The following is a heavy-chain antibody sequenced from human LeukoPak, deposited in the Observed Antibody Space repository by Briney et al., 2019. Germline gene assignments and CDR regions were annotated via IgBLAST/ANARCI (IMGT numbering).Heavy chain of an antibody. Sequence: ASVKVSCKGSGYTFIDYYLHWVRQATGQGLEWMAWINPKSGDTNYLQNFQGRVTLTRDTSISTAYMELSRLTSDDTAVYYCASGGDPGYWGQGTLVTVSS. CDR1: GYTFIDYY. D-gene: IGHD2-21*02. CDR2: INPKSGDT. V-gene: IGHV1-2*02. J-gene: IGHJ4*02. CDR3: ASGGDPGY.